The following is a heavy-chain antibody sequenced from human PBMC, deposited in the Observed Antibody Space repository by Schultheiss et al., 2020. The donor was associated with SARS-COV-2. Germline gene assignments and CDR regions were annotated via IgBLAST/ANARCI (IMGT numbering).Heavy chain of an antibody. CDR1: GGSISSYY. J-gene: IGHJ4*02. Sequence: SETLSLTCTVSGGSISSYYWSWIRQPPGKGLEWIGYIYYSGRTNYNPSLKSRVTISVDTSKNQFSLKLSSVTAADTAVYYCARGSAVAGTRDFDYWGQGTLVTVSS. CDR2: IYYSGRT. CDR3: ARGSAVAGTRDFDY. D-gene: IGHD6-19*01. V-gene: IGHV4-59*12.